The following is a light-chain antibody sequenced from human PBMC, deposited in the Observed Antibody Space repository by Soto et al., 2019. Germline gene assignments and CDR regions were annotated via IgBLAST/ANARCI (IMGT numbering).Light chain of an antibody. J-gene: IGKJ1*01. CDR3: QQYNNWPRT. Sequence: EIVLTQSPGTLSVSPGERATLSCRASQSVSSDLAWYHQKPGQAPRLLIYGASTRDTGIPARFSGSGSGTEFTLTINSLQSEDFEVYYCQQYNNWPRTFGQGTKVDIK. CDR1: QSVSSD. CDR2: GAS. V-gene: IGKV3-15*01.